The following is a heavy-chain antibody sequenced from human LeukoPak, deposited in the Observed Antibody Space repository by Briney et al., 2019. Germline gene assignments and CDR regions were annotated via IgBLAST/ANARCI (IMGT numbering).Heavy chain of an antibody. CDR2: ISGSGGST. D-gene: IGHD3-22*01. J-gene: IGHJ1*01. CDR3: AKDHYYDSSGYSEYFQH. Sequence: GGSLRLSCAASGFTFSSYAMSWVRQAPGKGLEWVSAISGSGGSTYYADSVKGRFTISRDNSKNTLYLQMNSLRAEDPAVYYCAKDHYYDSSGYSEYFQHWGQGTLVTVSS. CDR1: GFTFSSYA. V-gene: IGHV3-23*01.